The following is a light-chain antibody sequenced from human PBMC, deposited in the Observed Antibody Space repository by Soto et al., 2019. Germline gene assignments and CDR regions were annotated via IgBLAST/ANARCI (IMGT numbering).Light chain of an antibody. CDR2: KAS. V-gene: IGKV1-5*03. Sequence: DIQMTQSPSTLSASVGDRVTITCRASQSISNWLAWYQQKPGKAPKLLIYKASSLESGVPSRFSGSGSGTEVTLTISSLQPDDCATYDCQHYNIYPWTFGQGTKVEIK. CDR1: QSISNW. CDR3: QHYNIYPWT. J-gene: IGKJ1*01.